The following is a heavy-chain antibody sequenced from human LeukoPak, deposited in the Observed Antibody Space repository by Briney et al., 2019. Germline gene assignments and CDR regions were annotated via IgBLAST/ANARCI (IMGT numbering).Heavy chain of an antibody. CDR2: INHSGST. CDR3: ARVAPTDAFDI. CDR1: GGSFSGYY. V-gene: IGHV4-34*01. J-gene: IGHJ3*02. Sequence: PSETLSLTCAVYGGSFSGYYWSWIRQPPGNGLEWIGEINHSGSTNYNPSLKSRVTISVDTSKNQFSLKLSSVTAADTAVYYCARVAPTDAFDIWGQGTMVTVSS.